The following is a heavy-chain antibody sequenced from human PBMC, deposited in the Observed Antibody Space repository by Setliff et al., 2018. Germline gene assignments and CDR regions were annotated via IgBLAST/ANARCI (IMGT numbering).Heavy chain of an antibody. Sequence: SETLSLTCTVSGGSISSGGYYCSWIRQHPGKGLEWIGYIYYSGNTYYNPSLKSRVTISVDTSKNQFSLKLSSVTAADTAVYYCARVPRFTDTRNAFDIWGQGTMVTVSS. V-gene: IGHV4-31*03. CDR3: ARVPRFTDTRNAFDI. CDR2: IYYSGNT. J-gene: IGHJ3*02. CDR1: GGSISSGGYY. D-gene: IGHD5-18*01.